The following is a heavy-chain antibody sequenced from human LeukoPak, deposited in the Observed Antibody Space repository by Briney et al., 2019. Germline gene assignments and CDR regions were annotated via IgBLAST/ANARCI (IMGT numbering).Heavy chain of an antibody. CDR2: ISHSGST. D-gene: IGHD6-6*01. Sequence: SETLSLTCAVYGGSFSGYYWSWIRQPPGKGLEWIGEISHSGSTNYNPSLQSRVTISVDTSKNQFSLKLSSVTAADTAVYYCARSSRTYFYYMDVWGKGTTVTVSS. V-gene: IGHV4-34*01. CDR1: GGSFSGYY. J-gene: IGHJ6*03. CDR3: ARSSRTYFYYMDV.